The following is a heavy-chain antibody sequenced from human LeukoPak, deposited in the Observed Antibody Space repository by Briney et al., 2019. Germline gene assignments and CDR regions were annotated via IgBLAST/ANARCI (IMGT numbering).Heavy chain of an antibody. CDR2: IIPILGIA. D-gene: IGHD3-22*01. CDR3: ARDVLVDSSGYYHYGMDV. Sequence: SVKVSCKASGGTFSSYAISWVRQAPGQGIEWMGRIIPILGIANYAQKFQGRVTITADKSTSTAYMELSSLRSEDTAVCYCARDVLVDSSGYYHYGMDVWGQGTTVTVSS. J-gene: IGHJ6*02. CDR1: GGTFSSYA. V-gene: IGHV1-69*04.